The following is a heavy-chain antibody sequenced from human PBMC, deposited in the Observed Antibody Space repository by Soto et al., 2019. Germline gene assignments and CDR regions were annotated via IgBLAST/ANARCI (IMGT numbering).Heavy chain of an antibody. CDR2: INHSGST. J-gene: IGHJ4*02. CDR3: ARVAGERMYYYDSSGYLGY. D-gene: IGHD3-22*01. CDR1: GGSFSGYY. Sequence: SETLSLTCAVYGGSFSGYYWSWIRQPPGKGLEWIGEINHSGSTNYNPSLKSRVTISVDTSKNQFSLKLSSVTAADTAVYYCARVAGERMYYYDSSGYLGYWGQGTLVTVSS. V-gene: IGHV4-34*01.